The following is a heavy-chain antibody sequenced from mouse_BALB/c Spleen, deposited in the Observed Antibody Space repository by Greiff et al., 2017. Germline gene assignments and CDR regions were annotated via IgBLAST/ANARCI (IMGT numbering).Heavy chain of an antibody. Sequence: VQLQQSGPGLVKPSQSLSLTCAVTGYSITSDYAWTWIRQFPGNKLEWMGYISYSGSTSYNPSLKSRISITRDTSKNQFFLQLNSVTTEDTATYYCARHYGNYPDWYFDVWGAGTTVTVSS. CDR3: ARHYGNYPDWYFDV. CDR1: GYSITSDYA. J-gene: IGHJ1*01. CDR2: ISYSGST. V-gene: IGHV3-2*02. D-gene: IGHD2-1*01.